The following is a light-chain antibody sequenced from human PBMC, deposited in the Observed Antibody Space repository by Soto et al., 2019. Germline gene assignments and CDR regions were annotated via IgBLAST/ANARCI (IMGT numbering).Light chain of an antibody. Sequence: QLVLTQPPSVSGAPGQRVTTSCTGSSSNIGAGYPVHWYQQLPGTAPKLLVAGNRPSGVPDRFSVSKSGASASLAITGLQAEDEADYYCQSYDSSLSRRWVFGGGTKLTVL. CDR2: G. CDR3: QSYDSSLSRRWV. V-gene: IGLV1-40*01. CDR1: SSNIGAGYP. J-gene: IGLJ3*02.